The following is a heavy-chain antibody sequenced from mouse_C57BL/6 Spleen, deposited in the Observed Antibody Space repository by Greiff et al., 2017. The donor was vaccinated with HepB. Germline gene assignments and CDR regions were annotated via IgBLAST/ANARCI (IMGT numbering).Heavy chain of an antibody. CDR1: GYTFTSYW. J-gene: IGHJ4*01. D-gene: IGHD6-1*01. CDR3: ARREAVPYYYAMDY. Sequence: QVQLQQPGAELVKPGASVKLSCKASGYTFTSYWMQWVKQRPGQGLEWIGEIDPSDSYTNYNQKFKGKATLTVDTSSSTAYMQLSSLTSEDSAVYYCARREAVPYYYAMDYWGQGTSVTVSS. CDR2: IDPSDSYT. V-gene: IGHV1-50*01.